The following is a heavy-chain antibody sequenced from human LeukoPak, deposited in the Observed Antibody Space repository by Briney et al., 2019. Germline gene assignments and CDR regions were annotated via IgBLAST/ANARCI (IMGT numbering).Heavy chain of an antibody. CDR2: IYSGGST. Sequence: GGSLRLSCAASGFAVSSNYMSWVRQAPGKGLEWVSVIYSGGSTYYADSVKGRFTISRDNSKNTLYLQMNSLRAEDTAVYYCARLIDYGDYRYWGQGTLVTVSS. V-gene: IGHV3-53*01. CDR3: ARLIDYGDYRY. J-gene: IGHJ4*02. CDR1: GFAVSSNY. D-gene: IGHD4-17*01.